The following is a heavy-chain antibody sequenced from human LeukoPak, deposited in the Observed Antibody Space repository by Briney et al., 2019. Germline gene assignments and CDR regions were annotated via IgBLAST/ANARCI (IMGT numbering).Heavy chain of an antibody. D-gene: IGHD3-9*01. V-gene: IGHV3-30*18. J-gene: IGHJ4*02. CDR1: GFTFNNYA. Sequence: GGSLTLSCAASGFTFNNYAMTWVRQAPGKGLEWVAVISYDGSNKYYADSVKGRFTVSRDNSKNTLYLQMNSLRAEDTAVYYCAKDRKESYYDILTGPYSYYFDYWGQGTLVTVSS. CDR3: AKDRKESYYDILTGPYSYYFDY. CDR2: ISYDGSNK.